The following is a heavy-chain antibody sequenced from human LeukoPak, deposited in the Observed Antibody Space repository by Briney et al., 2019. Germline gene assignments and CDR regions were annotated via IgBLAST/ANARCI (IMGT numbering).Heavy chain of an antibody. V-gene: IGHV4-30-2*01. J-gene: IGHJ1*01. CDR3: ASRDVYCSGGSCYATGYFQH. D-gene: IGHD2-15*01. CDR2: IYHSGST. CDR1: GGSISSGGYY. Sequence: PSETLSLTCTVSGGSISSGGYYWSWIRQPPGKGLEWIGYIYHSGSTYYNPSLKSRVTISVDTSKNQFSLKLSSVTAADTAVYYCASRDVYCSGGSCYATGYFQHWGQGTLVTVSS.